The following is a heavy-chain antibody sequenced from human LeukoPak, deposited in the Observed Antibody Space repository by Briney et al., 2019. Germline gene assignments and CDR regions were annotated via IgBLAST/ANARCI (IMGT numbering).Heavy chain of an antibody. Sequence: PSETLSLTCTVSGGSISSYYWSWIRQPPGKGLEWVGYIYYSGSTNYNPSLKSRVTISVDTSKNQFSLKLSSVTAADTAVYYCAAGRSSTSCYAYFGMDVWGQGTTVTVSS. CDR2: IYYSGST. J-gene: IGHJ6*02. V-gene: IGHV4-59*01. D-gene: IGHD2-2*01. CDR1: GGSISSYY. CDR3: AAGRSSTSCYAYFGMDV.